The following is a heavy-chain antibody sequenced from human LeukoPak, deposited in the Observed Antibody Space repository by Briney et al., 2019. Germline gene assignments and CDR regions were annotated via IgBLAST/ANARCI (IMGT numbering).Heavy chain of an antibody. V-gene: IGHV3-30*18. CDR2: IANDGRNR. Sequence: PGRSLRLSCAPSGFTFSSYGMHWVRQAPGKGLEWVAVIANDGRNRYYVDSVKGRFTISRDNSKNTLYLQMNSLRAEDTAVYYCAKEFRTGGDDAFDIWGQGTMVTVSS. CDR3: AKEFRTGGDDAFDI. J-gene: IGHJ3*02. D-gene: IGHD3-16*01. CDR1: GFTFSSYG.